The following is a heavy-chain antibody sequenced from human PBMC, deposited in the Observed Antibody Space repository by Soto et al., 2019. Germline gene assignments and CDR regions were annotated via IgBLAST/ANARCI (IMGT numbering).Heavy chain of an antibody. D-gene: IGHD1-7*01. J-gene: IGHJ6*02. Sequence: QVRLQESGPGLVKPSETLSLTCTVSGGSITSITNHYCSWIRQPPGKGLEWIGYISYSGHTSYNPSLKSRVILSVDTSKKQVSLNLASVTAADTAVYYCATQGFGTLHGLVDVWGQGTTVTVSS. CDR1: GGSITSITNHY. V-gene: IGHV4-59*08. CDR3: ATQGFGTLHGLVDV. CDR2: ISYSGHT.